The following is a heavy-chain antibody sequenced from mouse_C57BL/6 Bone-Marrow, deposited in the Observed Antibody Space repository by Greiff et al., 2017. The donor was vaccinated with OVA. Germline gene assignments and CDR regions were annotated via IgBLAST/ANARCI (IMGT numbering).Heavy chain of an antibody. Sequence: VMLVESGAELVRPGTSVKVSCKASGYAFTNYLIEWVKQRPGQGLEWIGVINPGSGGTNYNEKFKGKATLTADKSSSTAYMQLSSLTSEDSAVYFCARGIYYDYDGGYWGQGTTLTVSS. CDR2: INPGSGGT. D-gene: IGHD2-4*01. CDR1: GYAFTNYL. J-gene: IGHJ2*01. CDR3: ARGIYYDYDGGY. V-gene: IGHV1-54*01.